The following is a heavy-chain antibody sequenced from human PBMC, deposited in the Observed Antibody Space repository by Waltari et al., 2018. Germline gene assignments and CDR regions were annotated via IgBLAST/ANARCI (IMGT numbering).Heavy chain of an antibody. CDR1: GYTFTDYY. J-gene: IGHJ4*02. V-gene: IGHV1-2*02. D-gene: IGHD2-15*01. CDR2: INPNRGGT. Sequence: QVQLVQSGAEVKKPGASVKVSCKASGYTFTDYYMHWVRQAPGQGLEWMGWINPNRGGTNYAQKFQGRVTMTRDTSITTAYMDRSRLTSDDTAVYYCARGISRWADYWGQGTLVTVSS. CDR3: ARGISRWADY.